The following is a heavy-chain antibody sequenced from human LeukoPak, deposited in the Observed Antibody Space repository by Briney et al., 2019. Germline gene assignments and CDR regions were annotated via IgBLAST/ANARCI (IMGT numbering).Heavy chain of an antibody. Sequence: SGTLSLTCGVSGGSSTRTNWWGGAGQPQGQAWEWIGEISLSGLTNYNPSLKSRVTMALDKSKNHLSLNLTSVTAADTAVYYCSRENGAFSPFGYWGQGTLVTVPS. J-gene: IGHJ4*02. CDR1: GGSSTRTNW. V-gene: IGHV4-4*02. D-gene: IGHD2-8*01. CDR2: ISLSGLT. CDR3: SRENGAFSPFGY.